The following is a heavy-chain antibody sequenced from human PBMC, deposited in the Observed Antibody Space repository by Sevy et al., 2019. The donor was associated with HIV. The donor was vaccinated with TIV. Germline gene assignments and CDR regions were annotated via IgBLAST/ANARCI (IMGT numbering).Heavy chain of an antibody. D-gene: IGHD6-13*01. Sequence: ASVKVSCKTSGYYFTVYSLSWVRQAPGQGLEWMGRINPDSGATKYSQKFQGRLTMTRDTSISTVYMDLSRLRSDDTAVYYCARGVAAPAQGRFEYWGQGTLVTISS. CDR3: ARGVAAPAQGRFEY. CDR2: INPDSGAT. V-gene: IGHV1-2*06. J-gene: IGHJ4*02. CDR1: GYYFTVYS.